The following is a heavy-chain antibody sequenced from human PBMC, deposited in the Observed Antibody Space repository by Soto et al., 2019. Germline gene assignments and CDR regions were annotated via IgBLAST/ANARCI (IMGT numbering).Heavy chain of an antibody. V-gene: IGHV3-23*01. CDR3: AKDQDYDFWSGYGASGFDY. D-gene: IGHD3-3*01. Sequence: GGSLRLSCAASGFTFSSYAMSWVRQAPGKGLEWVSAISGSGGSTYYADSVKGRFTISRDNSKNTLYLQMNSLRAEDTAVYYCAKDQDYDFWSGYGASGFDYLGQGTLVTVSS. J-gene: IGHJ4*02. CDR2: ISGSGGST. CDR1: GFTFSSYA.